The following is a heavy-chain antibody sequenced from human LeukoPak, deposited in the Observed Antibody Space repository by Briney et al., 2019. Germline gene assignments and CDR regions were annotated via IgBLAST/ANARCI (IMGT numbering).Heavy chain of an antibody. Sequence: PVASVKVSCKASGYTFTVYFIHWVRQASGQGLEWMGRINPNSGATDYAQKFQGRVTMTRDTSISTAYMELSSLKSDDTAVYYCAKIGSSHDFDYWGQGTLITVSS. CDR3: AKIGSSHDFDY. V-gene: IGHV1-2*06. J-gene: IGHJ4*02. CDR1: GYTFTVYF. D-gene: IGHD1-26*01. CDR2: INPNSGAT.